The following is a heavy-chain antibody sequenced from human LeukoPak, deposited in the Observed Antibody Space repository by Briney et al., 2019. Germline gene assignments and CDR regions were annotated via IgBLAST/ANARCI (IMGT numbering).Heavy chain of an antibody. V-gene: IGHV3-74*01. J-gene: IGHJ4*02. D-gene: IGHD4-17*01. CDR2: IKGDGGDT. CDR1: GFTFSSYW. CDR3: ARASTTVPNLLDY. Sequence: GGSLRLSCAASGFTFSSYWMHWVRQTPGKGLVWVSRIKGDGGDTLYADSVKGRFTISRDNSKNTLYLQTSSLGVDDTAVYYCARASTTVPNLLDYWGQGALVSVSS.